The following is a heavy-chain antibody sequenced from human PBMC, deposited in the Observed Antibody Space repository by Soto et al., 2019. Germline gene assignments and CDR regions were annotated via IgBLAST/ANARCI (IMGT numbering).Heavy chain of an antibody. CDR3: VRDDYGLDV. V-gene: IGHV3-53*01. J-gene: IGHJ6*02. CDR1: GFIVSSNY. Sequence: QPGGSLRLSCAASGFIVSSNYMSWVRQAPGKGLEWVSVIYSGGSANYADSVKGRFTISRDNSKNTLYLQMNSLRAEDTAVYYCVRDDYGLDVWGQGTAVTVSS. CDR2: IYSGGSA.